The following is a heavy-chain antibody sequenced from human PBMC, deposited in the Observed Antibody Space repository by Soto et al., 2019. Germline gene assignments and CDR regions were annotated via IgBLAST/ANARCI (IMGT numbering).Heavy chain of an antibody. CDR2: INAGNGNT. CDR1: GYTFTDYF. CDR3: ARDGSGWDY. V-gene: IGHV1-3*01. Sequence: ASVKVSCKASGYTFTDYFMNWMRQAPGQRLEWMGWINAGNGNTKYSQKLQGRITITKDTSASTAFMQLSSLRPEDTAVYYCARDGSGWDYWGQGTLVTVSS. D-gene: IGHD6-19*01. J-gene: IGHJ4*02.